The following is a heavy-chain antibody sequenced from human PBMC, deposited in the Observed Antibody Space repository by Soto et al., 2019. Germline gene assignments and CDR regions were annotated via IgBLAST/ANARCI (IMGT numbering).Heavy chain of an antibody. CDR3: ARGQVVANYYYYGMDV. V-gene: IGHV1-69*12. CDR2: IIPIFGTA. CDR1: GGTFSSYA. Sequence: QVQLVQSGAEVKKPGSSVKVSCKASGGTFSSYAISWVRQAPGQGLEWMGGIIPIFGTANYAQKFQGRVTITADEYTSRAYLEVSSLRSEETAVYYCARGQVVANYYYYGMDVWGQGTTVTVSS. D-gene: IGHD5-12*01. J-gene: IGHJ6*02.